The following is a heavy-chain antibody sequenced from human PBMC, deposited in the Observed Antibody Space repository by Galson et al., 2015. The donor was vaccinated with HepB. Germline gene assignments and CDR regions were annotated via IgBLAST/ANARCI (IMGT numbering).Heavy chain of an antibody. J-gene: IGHJ3*02. Sequence: SLRLSCAASGFTFDDYAMHWVRQAPGKGLEWVSGISWNSGSIGYADSVKGRFTISRDDAKNSLYLQMNSLRAEDTALYYCAKDIGSGWHHDAFDIWGQGTMVTVSS. V-gene: IGHV3-9*01. CDR1: GFTFDDYA. D-gene: IGHD6-19*01. CDR3: AKDIGSGWHHDAFDI. CDR2: ISWNSGSI.